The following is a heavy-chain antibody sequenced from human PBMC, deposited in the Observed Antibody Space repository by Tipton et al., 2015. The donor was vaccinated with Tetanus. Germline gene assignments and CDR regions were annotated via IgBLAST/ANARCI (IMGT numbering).Heavy chain of an antibody. CDR1: GGSFSGYY. V-gene: IGHV4-34*01. CDR3: ARGQTTVTTFSSEA. D-gene: IGHD4-17*01. J-gene: IGHJ5*02. Sequence: TLSLTCAVYGGSFSGYYWSWIRQPPGKGLEWIGEINHSGSTNYNPSLKSRVTISVDTSKNQFSLKLSSVTAADTAAYYCARGQTTVTTFSSEAWGQGTLVTVSS. CDR2: INHSGST.